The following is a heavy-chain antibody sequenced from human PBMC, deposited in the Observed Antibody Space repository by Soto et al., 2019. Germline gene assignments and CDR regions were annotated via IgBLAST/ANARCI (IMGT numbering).Heavy chain of an antibody. CDR1: SGSFSGYY. CDR2: ISQSGNT. J-gene: IGHJ4*02. V-gene: IGHV4-34*01. CDR3: ARAPKVSGSSQTRPDF. D-gene: IGHD6-6*01. Sequence: SETLSLTCSIYSGSFSGYYWSWIRQPPGKGLEWIGEISQSGNTNYSPSLKSRVSISIDTSMKQLSLNLASVSAADTAVYYCARAPKVSGSSQTRPDFWGQGTLVT.